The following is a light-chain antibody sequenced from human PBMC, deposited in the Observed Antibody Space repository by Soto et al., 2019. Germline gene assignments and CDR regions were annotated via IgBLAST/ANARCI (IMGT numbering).Light chain of an antibody. CDR2: DVS. CDR1: SSDVGGYNY. Sequence: QSALTQPASVSGSPGQSITISCTGTSSDVGGYNYVSWYQQHPGKAPKLMIYDVSNRPSGVSNSFSGSKSGNTASLTISVLQAEDEADYYCSSYTSSSTPYVFGTGTKVTVL. J-gene: IGLJ1*01. V-gene: IGLV2-14*01. CDR3: SSYTSSSTPYV.